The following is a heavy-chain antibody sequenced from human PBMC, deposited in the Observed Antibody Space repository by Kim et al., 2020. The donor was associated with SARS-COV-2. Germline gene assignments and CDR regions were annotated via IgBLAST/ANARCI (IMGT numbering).Heavy chain of an antibody. CDR2: ISAYNGNT. V-gene: IGHV1-18*01. Sequence: ASVKVSCKASGYTFTSYGISWVRQASGQGLEWMGWISAYNGNTNYAQKLQGRVTMTTDTSTSTAYMELRSLRSDDTAVYYCAREIELRYFDWLFHTDYYYYGMDVWGQGTTVTVSS. CDR1: GYTFTSYG. D-gene: IGHD3-9*01. J-gene: IGHJ6*02. CDR3: AREIELRYFDWLFHTDYYYYGMDV.